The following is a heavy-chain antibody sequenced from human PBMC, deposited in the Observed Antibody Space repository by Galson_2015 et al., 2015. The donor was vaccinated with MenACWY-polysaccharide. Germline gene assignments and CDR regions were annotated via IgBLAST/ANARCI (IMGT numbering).Heavy chain of an antibody. CDR2: IYSSGNT. J-gene: IGHJ6*02. V-gene: IGHV3-53*01. CDR3: ARDRWYTSGWDQGLDYYGMDV. Sequence: ALRLSCAASGFTVSSNYMTWVRQAPGKGLEWVSVIYSSGNTYYLDSVKGRFTISRDNSKNTLYLQMNSLRAEDTAVYYCARDRWYTSGWDQGLDYYGMDVWGQGTTVTVSS. CDR1: GFTVSSNY. D-gene: IGHD6-19*01.